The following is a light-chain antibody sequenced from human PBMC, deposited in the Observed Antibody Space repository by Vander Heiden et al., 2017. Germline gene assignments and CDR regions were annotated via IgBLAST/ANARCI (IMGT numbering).Light chain of an antibody. CDR1: QSVSSN. V-gene: IGKV3-15*01. CDR3: QQNNNWPPLT. CDR2: GAS. Sequence: EIVTTESLGSLTLSPGERATLSCRASQSVSSNLAWYQQKPGQSPRLLIYGASTRDTCIPASFSGSGCGTEFALTNSSRQSEDFAVYYFQQNNNWPPLTFGGGTKVEIK. J-gene: IGKJ4*01.